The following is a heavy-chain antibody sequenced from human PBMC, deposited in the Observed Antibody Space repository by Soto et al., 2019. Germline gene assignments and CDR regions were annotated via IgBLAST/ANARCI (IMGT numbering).Heavy chain of an antibody. CDR1: GFTFSSYA. CDR2: ISYDGSNK. V-gene: IGHV3-30-3*01. CDR3: ARDPGYSSG. J-gene: IGHJ4*02. D-gene: IGHD6-19*01. Sequence: WGSLRLSCAASGFTFSSYAMHWVRQAPGKGLEWVAVISYDGSNKYYADSVKGRFTISRDNSKNTLYLQMNSLRAEDTAVYYCARDPGYSSGWGQGTLVTVSS.